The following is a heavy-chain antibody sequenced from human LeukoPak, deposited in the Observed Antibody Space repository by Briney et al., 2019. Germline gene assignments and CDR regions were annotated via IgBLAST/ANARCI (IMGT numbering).Heavy chain of an antibody. CDR2: INPNDGDT. Sequence: ASVKVSCKASGYTFTDYYMHWVRQAPGRGFEWMGWINPNDGDTYYAQKFQGRVTMTRDTSISTAHTEVSRLRSDDTAVYYCARANFLYCSSTSCLFDYWGQGTLVTVSS. D-gene: IGHD2-2*01. CDR3: ARANFLYCSSTSCLFDY. J-gene: IGHJ4*02. V-gene: IGHV1-2*02. CDR1: GYTFTDYY.